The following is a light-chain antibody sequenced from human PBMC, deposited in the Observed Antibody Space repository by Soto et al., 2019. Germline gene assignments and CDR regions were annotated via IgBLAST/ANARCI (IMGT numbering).Light chain of an antibody. CDR3: RSWDSTPSAYV. CDR1: SSNIGVNS. CDR2: DDN. V-gene: IGLV1-51*01. J-gene: IGLJ1*01. Sequence: QSVLTQPPSVSAAPGQKASMSCSGSSSNIGVNSVSWYQQLPGTAPKLLIYDDNKRPSGIPHRFSGSKSGTSATLGITGFQTGDQADYYCRSWDSTPSAYVFGTGIKV.